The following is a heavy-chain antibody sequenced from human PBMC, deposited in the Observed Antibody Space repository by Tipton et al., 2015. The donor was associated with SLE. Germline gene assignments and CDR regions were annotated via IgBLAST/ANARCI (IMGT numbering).Heavy chain of an antibody. CDR3: ARVPAARRGMDV. V-gene: IGHV4-31*03. CDR2: IYYSGST. J-gene: IGHJ6*02. CDR1: GGSISSGGYY. D-gene: IGHD6-6*01. Sequence: TLSLTCTVSGGSISSGGYYWSWIRQHPGKGLEWIGYIYYSGSTYYNPSLKSRVTISVDTSKNQFSLKLSSVTAADTAVYYCARVPAARRGMDVWGQGATVTVSS.